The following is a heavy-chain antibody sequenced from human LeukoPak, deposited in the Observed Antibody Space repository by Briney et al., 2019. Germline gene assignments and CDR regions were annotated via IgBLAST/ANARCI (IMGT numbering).Heavy chain of an antibody. CDR2: IYYSGST. V-gene: IGHV4-38-2*02. J-gene: IGHJ3*02. CDR3: ARDPLSRGYSYGNDAFDI. CDR1: GYSISSSYY. Sequence: SETLSLTCTVSGYSISSSYYWGWIRQPPGKGLEWIGSIYYSGSTYYNPSLKSRVTISVDTSKNQFSLKLSSVTAADTAVYYCARDPLSRGYSYGNDAFDIWGQGTMVTVSS. D-gene: IGHD5-18*01.